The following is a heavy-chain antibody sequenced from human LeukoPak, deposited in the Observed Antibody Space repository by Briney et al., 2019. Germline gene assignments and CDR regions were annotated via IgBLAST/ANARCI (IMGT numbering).Heavy chain of an antibody. CDR3: ASTYYDSSGYYYFFDY. V-gene: IGHV1-69*04. D-gene: IGHD3-22*01. CDR2: IIPILGIA. CDR1: GGTFSSYA. Sequence: SVKVSCKTSGGTFSSYAISWVRQAPGQGLEWMGRIIPILGIANYAQKFQGRVTITADKSTSTAYMELSSLRSEDTAVYYCASTYYDSSGYYYFFDYWGQGTLVTVSS. J-gene: IGHJ4*02.